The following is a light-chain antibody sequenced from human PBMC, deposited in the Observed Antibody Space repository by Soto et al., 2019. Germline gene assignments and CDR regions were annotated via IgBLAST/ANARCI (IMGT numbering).Light chain of an antibody. V-gene: IGLV1-47*02. CDR2: TNS. J-gene: IGLJ3*02. CDR3: ATWDASLGGGV. CDR1: SPNIGTNY. Sequence: QSALTQPPSASGSTGQRVTISCSGSSPNIGTNYVNWYQQLPGTAPKLLIHTNSLRPSGVPDRFSGSKSGTSASLAISGLRSEDEGFYYCATWDASLGGGVFGGGTKLTVL.